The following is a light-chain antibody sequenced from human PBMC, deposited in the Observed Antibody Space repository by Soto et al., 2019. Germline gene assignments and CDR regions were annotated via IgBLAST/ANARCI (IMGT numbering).Light chain of an antibody. CDR3: CSYTGSGTFV. CDR2: EDN. Sequence: QSVLTQPPSASGSPGQSVTISCTGTSSDVGGYNYVSWYQQHPGKAPKLILYEDNKLPSGIPRRFSGSKSGNTASLTISGLQAMDDADYYCCSYTGSGTFVFGGGTKLTVL. J-gene: IGLJ2*01. V-gene: IGLV2-8*01. CDR1: SSDVGGYNY.